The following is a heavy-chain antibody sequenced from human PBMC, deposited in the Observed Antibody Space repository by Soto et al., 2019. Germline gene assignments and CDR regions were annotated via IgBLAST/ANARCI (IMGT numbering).Heavy chain of an antibody. Sequence: KTSETLSLTCAVYGGSFSGYYWSWIRQPPGKGLEWIGEINHSGSTNYNPSLKSRVTISVDTSKNQFSLRLSSVTAADTAVYYCARIRYCSSTSCSRRGYYYGMDVWGQGTTVTVS. V-gene: IGHV4-34*01. CDR1: GGSFSGYY. J-gene: IGHJ6*02. CDR2: INHSGST. D-gene: IGHD2-2*01. CDR3: ARIRYCSSTSCSRRGYYYGMDV.